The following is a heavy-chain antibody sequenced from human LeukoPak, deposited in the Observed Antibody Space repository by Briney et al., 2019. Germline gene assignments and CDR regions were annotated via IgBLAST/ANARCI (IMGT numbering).Heavy chain of an antibody. CDR1: GFTFSNYA. Sequence: PGGSLRLSCAASGFTFSNYAMSWVRQAPGKGPEWVSAVSGSGDTTYYADSVQGRFTISRDSSKNTLYLQMNSLRAEDTALYYCAKGRHASSGIFDYWGQGTLVTVSS. D-gene: IGHD1-26*01. V-gene: IGHV3-23*01. CDR2: VSGSGDTT. CDR3: AKGRHASSGIFDY. J-gene: IGHJ4*02.